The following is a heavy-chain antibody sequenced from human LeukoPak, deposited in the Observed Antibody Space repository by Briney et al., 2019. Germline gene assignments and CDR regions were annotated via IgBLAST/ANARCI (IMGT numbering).Heavy chain of an antibody. CDR3: ARVEGSRVPYYYYGMDV. Sequence: PSETLSLTCTVSGGSISSYYWSWIRQPPGKGLEWIGYIYYSGSTNYNPSLKSRVTISVDTSKNQFSLKLSSVTAADTAVYYCARVEGSRVPYYYYGMDVWGQGTTVTVSS. CDR2: IYYSGST. D-gene: IGHD2-2*01. J-gene: IGHJ6*02. CDR1: GGSISSYY. V-gene: IGHV4-59*01.